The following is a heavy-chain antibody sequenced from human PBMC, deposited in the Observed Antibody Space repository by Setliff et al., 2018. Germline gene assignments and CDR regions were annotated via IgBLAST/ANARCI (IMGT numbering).Heavy chain of an antibody. CDR2: MSTTWTTTGTS. D-gene: IGHD4-17*01. V-gene: IGHV4-4*07. J-gene: IGHJ3*01. CDR3: VRVAREYGDSGGFDAFSV. CDR1: GASIMSYY. Sequence: SSETLSLTCTISGASIMSYYWSWIRQPAGRGLEWIGRMSTTWTTTGTSSYNPSLQGRVAMSVDMSKNLFFLKISSLTTMDTAVYYCVRVAREYGDSGGFDAFSVWGQGREVTVSS.